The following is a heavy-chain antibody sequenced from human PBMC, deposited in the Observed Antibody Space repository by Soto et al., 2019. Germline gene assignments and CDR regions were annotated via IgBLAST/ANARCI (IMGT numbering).Heavy chain of an antibody. CDR2: IIPIFGTA. CDR3: ARGSYYDILTGPAADYYYYGMDV. Sequence: AVKVSCKASGGTFSSYAISWVRQAPGQGREWMGGIIPIFGTANYAQKFQGRVTITADESTSTAYMELSSLRSEDTAVYYCARGSYYDILTGPAADYYYYGMDVWGQGTTVTVSS. V-gene: IGHV1-69*13. D-gene: IGHD3-9*01. CDR1: GGTFSSYA. J-gene: IGHJ6*02.